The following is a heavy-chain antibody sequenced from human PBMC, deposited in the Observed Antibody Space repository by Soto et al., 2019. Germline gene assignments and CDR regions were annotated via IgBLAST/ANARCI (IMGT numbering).Heavy chain of an antibody. CDR2: ISYDGSNK. D-gene: IGHD4-17*01. V-gene: IGHV3-30-3*01. CDR1: GFTFSSYA. Sequence: QVQLVESGGGVVQPGRSLRLSCAASGFTFSSYAMHWVRQAPGKGLEWVAVISYDGSNKYYADSVKGRFTISRDNAKNTLYLQMNSLRAEDTAVYYCARGKRWTVTTVYYFDFRGQGTLVTVTS. CDR3: ARGKRWTVTTVYYFDF. J-gene: IGHJ4*02.